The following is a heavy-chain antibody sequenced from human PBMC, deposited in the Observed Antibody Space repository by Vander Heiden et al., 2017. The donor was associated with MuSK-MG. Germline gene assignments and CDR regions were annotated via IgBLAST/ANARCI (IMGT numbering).Heavy chain of an antibody. D-gene: IGHD3-10*01. J-gene: IGHJ4*02. Sequence: EVQLVESGGGLVQPGGSLRLSCVVSGFTFSTYWMSWVRQAPGKGLEWVANIKQDGSEEYYVDSVKGRFSISRDNAKNSQYLQMNSLRAEDTAVYYCARGPYYYGLGSYLGLYYFDYWGQGTLVTVSS. V-gene: IGHV3-7*03. CDR2: IKQDGSEE. CDR1: GFTFSTYW. CDR3: ARGPYYYGLGSYLGLYYFDY.